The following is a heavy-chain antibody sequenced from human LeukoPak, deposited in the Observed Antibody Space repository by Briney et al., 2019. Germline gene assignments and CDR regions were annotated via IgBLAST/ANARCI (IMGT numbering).Heavy chain of an antibody. CDR1: GYTFTGYY. J-gene: IGHJ5*02. V-gene: IGHV1-2*02. CDR2: INPNSGGT. CDR3: ARNFPYYDTLTGYTNWFDP. Sequence: RASVKVSCKASGYTFTGYYMHWVRQAPGQGLEWMGWINPNSGGTNYAQKFQGRVTTTRDTSISTAYMELSRLRSDDTAVYYCARNFPYYDTLTGYTNWFDPWGQGTLVTVSS. D-gene: IGHD3-9*01.